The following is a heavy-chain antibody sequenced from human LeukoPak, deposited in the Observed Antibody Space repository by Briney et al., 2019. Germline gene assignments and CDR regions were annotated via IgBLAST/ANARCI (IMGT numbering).Heavy chain of an antibody. V-gene: IGHV1-46*01. CDR3: ARGGYNSPRSWFDP. CDR2: LNPSGGST. D-gene: IGHD6-13*01. CDR1: GYTFINYY. Sequence: GASVKVSCKASGYTFINYYMHWVRQAPGQGPEWMGILNPSGGSTTYAQKFQGRVTMTRDMSTSTVYMELSSLRSDDTAVYYCARGGYNSPRSWFDPWGQGTLVTVSS. J-gene: IGHJ5*02.